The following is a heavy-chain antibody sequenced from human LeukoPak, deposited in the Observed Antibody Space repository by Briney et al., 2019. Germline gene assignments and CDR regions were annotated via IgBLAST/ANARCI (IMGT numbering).Heavy chain of an antibody. Sequence: GGSLRLSCAASGFTFSGFGMHWVRQAPGKGLEWVAFIRYDGSNKFYADSVKGRFTISRDNSKNTLYLQMNSLRAEDTAVYYCARGGSGSYSPHAFDIWGQGTMVTVSS. V-gene: IGHV3-30*02. D-gene: IGHD1-26*01. CDR1: GFTFSGFG. J-gene: IGHJ3*02. CDR2: IRYDGSNK. CDR3: ARGGSGSYSPHAFDI.